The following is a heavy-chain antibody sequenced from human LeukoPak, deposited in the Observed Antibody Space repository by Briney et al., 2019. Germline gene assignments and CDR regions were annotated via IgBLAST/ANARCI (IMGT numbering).Heavy chain of an antibody. CDR2: INHSGST. J-gene: IGHJ4*02. CDR1: GGSFSGYY. CDR3: ARHVEIAVAGPIDY. V-gene: IGHV4-34*01. Sequence: PSETLSLTCAVYGGSFSGYYWSWIRQPPGKGLEWIGEINHSGSTNYNPSLMSRVTISVDTSKNQFSLKLSSVTAADTAVYYCARHVEIAVAGPIDYWGQGTLVTVSS. D-gene: IGHD6-19*01.